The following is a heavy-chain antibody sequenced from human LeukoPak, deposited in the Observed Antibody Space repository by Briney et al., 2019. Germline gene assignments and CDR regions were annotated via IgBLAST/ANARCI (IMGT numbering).Heavy chain of an antibody. CDR1: GFTVSSNN. Sequence: GGSLRLSCIVSGFTVSSNNINWAPQAPGKGLEWVSVIHSGGSSYYADSVKGRFTISRDNSKNTLFLQMSSLRADDTAVYYCARSAPMVSGVIPALIDYWGQGTLVTVSS. V-gene: IGHV3-53*01. CDR2: IHSGGSS. J-gene: IGHJ4*02. D-gene: IGHD3-10*01. CDR3: ARSAPMVSGVIPALIDY.